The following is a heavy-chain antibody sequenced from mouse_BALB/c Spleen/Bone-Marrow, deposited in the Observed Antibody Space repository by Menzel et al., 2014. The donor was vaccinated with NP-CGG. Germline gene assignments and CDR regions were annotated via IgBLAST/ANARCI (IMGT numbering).Heavy chain of an antibody. CDR2: IAPGSGST. CDR3: ARRYFDV. J-gene: IGHJ1*01. V-gene: IGHV1S41*01. CDR1: GYTFTSYW. Sequence: DLVKPGASVKLSCKASGYTFTSYWINWIKQRPGQGLEWIGRIAPGSGSTYYNEMFQGKATLTVDTSSSTAYIQLSSPSSEDSAVYFCARRYFDVWGAGTTVTVSS.